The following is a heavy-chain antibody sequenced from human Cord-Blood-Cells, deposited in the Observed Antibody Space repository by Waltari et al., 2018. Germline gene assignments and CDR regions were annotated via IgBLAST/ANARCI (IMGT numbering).Heavy chain of an antibody. J-gene: IGHJ4*02. D-gene: IGHD2-2*01. V-gene: IGHV1-2*04. CDR3: ARSGYCSSTSCYSDY. CDR2: INPNSGGT. Sequence: QVQLVPSGAEVKKPGASVKVSCKASGYTFTGYYMHWVRKAPGQGLEWMGWINPNSGGTNYAQKFQGWVTMTRDTSISTAYMELSRLRSDDTAVYYCARSGYCSSTSCYSDYWGQGTLVTVSS. CDR1: GYTFTGYY.